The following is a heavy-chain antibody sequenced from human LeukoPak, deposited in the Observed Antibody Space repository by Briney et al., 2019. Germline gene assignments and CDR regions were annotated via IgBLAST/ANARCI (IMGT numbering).Heavy chain of an antibody. CDR1: GDSISSYY. Sequence: PSETLSLTCTVSGDSISSYYWSWIRQPPGKGLEWIGYIYYSGSTYYNPSLKSRVTISVDTSKNQFSLKLSSVTAADTAVYYCARAATDAFDIWGQGTMVTVSS. V-gene: IGHV4-59*08. CDR2: IYYSGST. CDR3: ARAATDAFDI. J-gene: IGHJ3*02.